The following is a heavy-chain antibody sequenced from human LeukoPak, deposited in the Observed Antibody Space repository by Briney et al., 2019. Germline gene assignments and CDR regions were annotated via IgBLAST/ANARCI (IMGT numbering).Heavy chain of an antibody. CDR1: GFDFNNYV. CDR2: ISYDGSNI. V-gene: IGHV3-30*04. J-gene: IGHJ4*02. D-gene: IGHD5-12*01. CDR3: AREMATTETFDY. Sequence: GRSLRLSCAASGFDFNNYVMHWVRQAPGKGLEWVAVISYDGSNIYYSDSVKGRFTISRDNSTNTMYVQMSSLRPDDTAAYYCAREMATTETFDYWGQGTLVTVSS.